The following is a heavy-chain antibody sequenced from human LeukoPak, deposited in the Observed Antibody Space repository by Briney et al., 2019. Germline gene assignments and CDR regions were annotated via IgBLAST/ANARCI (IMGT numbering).Heavy chain of an antibody. CDR2: INHSGST. V-gene: IGHV4-34*01. J-gene: IGHJ4*02. CDR3: ARGSGRYSSSSVY. CDR1: GGSFSGYY. Sequence: SETLSLTCAVYGGSFSGYYWSWIRQPPGKGLEWLGEINHSGSTNYNPSLKSRVTISVDTSKNQFSLKLSSVTAADTAVYYCARGSGRYSSSSVYWGQGTLVTVSS. D-gene: IGHD6-13*01.